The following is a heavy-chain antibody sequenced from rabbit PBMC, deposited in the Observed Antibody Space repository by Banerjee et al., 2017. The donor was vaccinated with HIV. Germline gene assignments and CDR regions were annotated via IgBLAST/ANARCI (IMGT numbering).Heavy chain of an antibody. CDR3: ARDFSYGSCDL. V-gene: IGHV1S45*01. Sequence: QQQLEESGGGLVQPGGTLTLTCKASGIDFSSNYYMCWVRQAPGKGLEWIACIHTSTGSTWYASWAKGRFTISKTSSTTLTLQMTSLTAADTATYFCARDFSYGSCDLWGPGTLVTVS. CDR1: GIDFSSNYY. D-gene: IGHD6-1*01. CDR2: IHTSTGST. J-gene: IGHJ4*01.